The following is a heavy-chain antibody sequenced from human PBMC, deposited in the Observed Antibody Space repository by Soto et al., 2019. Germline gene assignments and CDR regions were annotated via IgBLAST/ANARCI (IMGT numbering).Heavy chain of an antibody. CDR2: IYPGDSDT. Sequence: LGESLKISCKGSGYTFTSYWIGWVRQMPGKGLDWMGVIYPGDSDTRYSPSFQGQVTISADKSISTAYLQWSSLKASDTAMYYCARLPNIAARPVWFDPWGQGTLVT. CDR1: GYTFTSYW. J-gene: IGHJ5*02. CDR3: ARLPNIAARPVWFDP. V-gene: IGHV5-51*01. D-gene: IGHD6-6*01.